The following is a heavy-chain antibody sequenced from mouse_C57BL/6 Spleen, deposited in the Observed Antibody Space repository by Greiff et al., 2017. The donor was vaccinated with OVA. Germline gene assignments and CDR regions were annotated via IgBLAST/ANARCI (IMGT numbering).Heavy chain of an antibody. CDR3: ERGGLIGRYAMDY. CDR1: GYTFTSYG. D-gene: IGHD2-14*01. V-gene: IGHV1-81*01. J-gene: IGHJ4*01. CDR2: IYPRSGNT. Sequence: QVQLQQSGAELARPGASVKLSCKASGYTFTSYGLSWVKQRTGQGLEWIGEIYPRSGNTYYNAKFKGKATLTADKSSSTAYMALRSLKSEDSAVYFCERGGLIGRYAMDYLGQGSSVIVAS.